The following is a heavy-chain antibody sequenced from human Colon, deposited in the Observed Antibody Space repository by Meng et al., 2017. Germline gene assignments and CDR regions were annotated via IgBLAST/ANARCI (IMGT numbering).Heavy chain of an antibody. D-gene: IGHD2-15*01. V-gene: IGHV1-2*06. CDR2: INPRTGDT. CDR3: ARESADGGSFDL. CDR1: GYTLY. Sequence: VKLVQPGAEVKRPGASVTVSCKASGYTLYIHWVRLRPGEGLEWMGRINPRTGDTKSAQSFQGRVTMTRDTSTTTFSMDLRSLTTDDSAIYFCARESADGGSFDLWGQGTLVTVSS. J-gene: IGHJ4*02.